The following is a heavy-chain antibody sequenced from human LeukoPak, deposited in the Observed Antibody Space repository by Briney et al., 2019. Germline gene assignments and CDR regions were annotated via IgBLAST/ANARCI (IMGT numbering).Heavy chain of an antibody. Sequence: PGGSLRLSCAASGFIFSHHGMHWVRQAPGKGLEWVAVIWSDSTSRFYTDSVKGRFTISRDNSQNTVFLQMNSLRVKDTAIYYCARDAQRGFDYSNSLKNWGHGTLVTVSS. CDR3: ARDAQRGFDYSNSLKN. CDR2: IWSDSTSR. D-gene: IGHD4-11*01. J-gene: IGHJ4*01. CDR1: GFIFSHHG. V-gene: IGHV3-33*01.